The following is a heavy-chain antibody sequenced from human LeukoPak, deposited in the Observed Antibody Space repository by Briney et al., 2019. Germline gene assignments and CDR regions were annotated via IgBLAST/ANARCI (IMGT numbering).Heavy chain of an antibody. J-gene: IGHJ6*02. Sequence: GASVKVSCKASGYTFTTYDINWVRQASGQGLEWMGWMNPNSGNTGYAQKFQGRVTMTRNTSTTTAYMELNSLRSEDTAVYHCASEQWLKREGVYYYYGVAVWGQGTTVTVSS. V-gene: IGHV1-8*01. D-gene: IGHD6-19*01. CDR3: ASEQWLKREGVYYYYGVAV. CDR1: GYTFTTYD. CDR2: MNPNSGNT.